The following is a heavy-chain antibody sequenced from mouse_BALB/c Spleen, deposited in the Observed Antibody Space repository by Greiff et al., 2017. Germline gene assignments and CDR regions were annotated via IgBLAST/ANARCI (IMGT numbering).Heavy chain of an antibody. J-gene: IGHJ2*01. CDR3: ARGGYGTDFDY. D-gene: IGHD2-10*02. CDR1: GFTFSSYA. Sequence: EVKLMESGGGLVKPGGSLKLSCAASGFTFSSYAMSWVRQTPEKRLEWVASISSGGSTYYPDSVKGRFTISRDNARNILYLQMSSLRSEDTAMYYCARGGYGTDFDYWGQGTTLTVSS. V-gene: IGHV5-6-5*01. CDR2: ISSGGST.